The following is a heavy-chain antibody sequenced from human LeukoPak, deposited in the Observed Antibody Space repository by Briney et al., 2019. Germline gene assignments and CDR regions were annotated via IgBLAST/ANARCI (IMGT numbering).Heavy chain of an antibody. CDR2: INPNSGGT. D-gene: IGHD4-17*01. V-gene: IGHV1-2*02. CDR3: ATDRRYGDNEDY. CDR1: GGTFSSYA. J-gene: IGHJ4*02. Sequence: ASVKVSCKASGGTFSSYAISWVRQAPGQGLEWMGWINPNSGGTNYAQKFQGRVTMTRDTSISTAYMELSRLRSDDTAVYYCATDRRYGDNEDYWGQGTLVTVSS.